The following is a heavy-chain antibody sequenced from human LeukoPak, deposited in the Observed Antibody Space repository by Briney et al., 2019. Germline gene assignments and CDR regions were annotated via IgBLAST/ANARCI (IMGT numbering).Heavy chain of an antibody. CDR1: GGSVSSGSSY. D-gene: IGHD6-13*01. CDR2: IYYSGST. J-gene: IGHJ4*02. CDR3: ARGGWGGRVGYSSSWFY. V-gene: IGHV4-61*01. Sequence: SETLSLTCTVSGGSVSSGSSYWSWIRQPPGKGLEWIGYIYYSGSTNYNPSLKSRVTISLDKSKNQFSLKLSSVTAADTAVYYCARGGWGGRVGYSSSWFYWGQGTLVTVSS.